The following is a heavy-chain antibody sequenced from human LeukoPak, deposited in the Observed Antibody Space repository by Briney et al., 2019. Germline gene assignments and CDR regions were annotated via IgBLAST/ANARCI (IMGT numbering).Heavy chain of an antibody. J-gene: IGHJ3*02. V-gene: IGHV4-38-2*02. D-gene: IGHD1-26*01. CDR1: GYSISSGYY. CDR2: IYHSGDT. Sequence: SETLSLTCTVCGYSISSGYYWGWIRQTPGKGLEWIGHIYHSGDTYYNPSLKSRVAISVDTSENQFSLKLSSVTAADTAAYYCASTYSLYDAFDIWGQGTMVTVSS. CDR3: ASTYSLYDAFDI.